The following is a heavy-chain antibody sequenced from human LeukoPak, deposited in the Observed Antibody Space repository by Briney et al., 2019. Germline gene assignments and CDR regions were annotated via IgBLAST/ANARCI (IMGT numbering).Heavy chain of an antibody. CDR2: INHSGST. J-gene: IGHJ4*02. Sequence: SETLSLTCAVYGGSFSAYYWSWIRQPPGKGLEWIGEINHSGSTNYNPSLKSRVIISVDTTKNQFPLKLSSVTAADTAVYYCARGDTNYYGSGSYQVPFDSWGQGTLVTVSS. CDR3: ARGDTNYYGSGSYQVPFDS. V-gene: IGHV4-34*01. D-gene: IGHD3-10*01. CDR1: GGSFSAYY.